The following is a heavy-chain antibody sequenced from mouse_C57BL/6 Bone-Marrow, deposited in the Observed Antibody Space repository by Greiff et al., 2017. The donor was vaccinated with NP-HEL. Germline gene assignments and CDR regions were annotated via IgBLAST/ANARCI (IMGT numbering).Heavy chain of an antibody. V-gene: IGHV14-3*01. J-gene: IGHJ4*01. CDR2: IDPANGNT. CDR3: ARRGTVVARNYAMDY. Sequence: VQLQQSVAELVRPGASVKLSCTASGFNITNTYMHWVKQRPEQGLEWIGRIDPANGNTKYAPKFQGKATITADTSSNTAYLQLSSLTSEDTAISYCARRGTVVARNYAMDYWGQGTSVTVSS. D-gene: IGHD1-1*01. CDR1: GFNITNTY.